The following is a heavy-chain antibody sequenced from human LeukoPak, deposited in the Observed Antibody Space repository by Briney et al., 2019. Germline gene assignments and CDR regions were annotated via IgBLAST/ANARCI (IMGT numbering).Heavy chain of an antibody. CDR1: EFTFSSYA. Sequence: HAGGSLRHSCAASEFTFSSYAMNWVRQAPGKGLEWVSVISNSGGATYYADSVKGRFTISRDNSKNTLYLQMNSLRAEDTALYFCAKGRSQYTRNNPDYWGQGTLVTVSS. D-gene: IGHD6-6*01. J-gene: IGHJ4*02. CDR2: ISNSGGAT. V-gene: IGHV3-23*01. CDR3: AKGRSQYTRNNPDY.